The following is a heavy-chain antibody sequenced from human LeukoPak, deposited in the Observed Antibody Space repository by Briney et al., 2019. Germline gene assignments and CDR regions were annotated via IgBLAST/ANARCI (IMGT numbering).Heavy chain of an antibody. CDR3: ARDQQLEIDY. CDR1: GASISSSSYY. CDR2: IYYSGST. J-gene: IGHJ4*02. Sequence: SETLSLTCTVSGASISSSSYYWGWIRQPPGKGLEWIGSIYYSGSTYYNPSLKSRATISVDTSKNQFSLKLSSVTAADTAVYYCARDQQLEIDYWGQGTLVTVSS. V-gene: IGHV4-39*07. D-gene: IGHD6-13*01.